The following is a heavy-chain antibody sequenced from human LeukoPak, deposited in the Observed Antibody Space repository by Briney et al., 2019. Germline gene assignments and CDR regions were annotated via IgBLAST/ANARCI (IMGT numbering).Heavy chain of an antibody. J-gene: IGHJ6*02. D-gene: IGHD5-12*01. CDR3: ARDLRGYSYYYGMDV. CDR2: INPSGGST. CDR1: GYTFTSYY. Sequence: ASVRVSCKASGYTFTSYYMHWVRQAPGQGLEWMGIINPSGGSTSYAQKFQGRVTMTRDTSTSTVYMELSSLRSEDTAVYYCARDLRGYSYYYGMDVWGQGTTVTVSS. V-gene: IGHV1-46*01.